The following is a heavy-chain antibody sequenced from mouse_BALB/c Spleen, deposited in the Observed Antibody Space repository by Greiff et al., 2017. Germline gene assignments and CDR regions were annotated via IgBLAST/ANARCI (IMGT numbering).Heavy chain of an antibody. D-gene: IGHD2-14*01. J-gene: IGHJ3*01. CDR2: INPSNGRT. CDR3: AREGYDVAY. Sequence: QVQLQQSGAELMKPGASVKISCKATGYTFSSYWIEWVKQRPGHGLEWIGEINPSNGRTNYNEKFKSKATLTVDKSSSTAYMQLSSLTSEDSAVYYCAREGYDVAYWGQGTLVTVSA. V-gene: IGHV1S81*02. CDR1: GYTFSSYW.